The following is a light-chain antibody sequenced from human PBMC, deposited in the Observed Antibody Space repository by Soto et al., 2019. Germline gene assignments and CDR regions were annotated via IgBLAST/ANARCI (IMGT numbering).Light chain of an antibody. CDR2: ETT. J-gene: IGLJ1*01. V-gene: IGLV2-23*01. Sequence: QSVLTQPASVSGSPGQSITISCTGTSSDVGNYKFVSWYQQHPGKAPKLIIYETTKRPSGVSDRFSGSNSGNTASLTISGLQAEDEADYYCCSYSGSGTYVFRTGTKVPVL. CDR3: CSYSGSGTYV. CDR1: SSDVGNYKF.